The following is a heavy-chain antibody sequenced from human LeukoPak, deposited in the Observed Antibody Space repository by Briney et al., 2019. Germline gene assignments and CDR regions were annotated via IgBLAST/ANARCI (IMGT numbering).Heavy chain of an antibody. J-gene: IGHJ4*02. Sequence: GGSLRLSCAASGFTFSNSAMSWVRQAPGKGLEWVSSISGSGSGGSTYYSDSVKGRFTISRDNSKNTLYLQMNSLRAEDTAVYYCARGRTYYDYWGQGTPVTVSS. CDR2: ISGSGSGGST. D-gene: IGHD3-10*01. V-gene: IGHV3-23*01. CDR1: GFTFSNSA. CDR3: ARGRTYYDY.